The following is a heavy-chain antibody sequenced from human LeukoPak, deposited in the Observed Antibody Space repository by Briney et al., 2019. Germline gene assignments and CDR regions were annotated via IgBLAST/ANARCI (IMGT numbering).Heavy chain of an antibody. J-gene: IGHJ4*02. CDR3: ARDSSLYYFDY. CDR1: GFSVTSNH. V-gene: IGHV3-66*01. Sequence: GGSLRLSCAASGFSVTSNHMNWVRQAPGKGLEWVSVIYTGGTTHYADSLNDRFTISRDDSINTLYLQMNSLRAEDTAVYYCARDSSLYYFDYWGQGTLVTVSS. D-gene: IGHD6-6*01. CDR2: IYTGGTT.